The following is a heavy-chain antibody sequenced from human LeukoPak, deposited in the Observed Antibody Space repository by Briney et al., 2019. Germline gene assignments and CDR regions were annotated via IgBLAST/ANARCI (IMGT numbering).Heavy chain of an antibody. CDR1: GFTFSTYS. V-gene: IGHV3-30*03. Sequence: PGGSLRLSCAASGFTFSTYSMNWVREAPGKGLECVAVISYDGSNKYYADSAKGRFTISKDNSKNTLYLQMNSLRAEVTAVYYCARDPPTLYWGQGTLVTVSS. CDR3: ARDPPTLY. J-gene: IGHJ4*02. CDR2: ISYDGSNK.